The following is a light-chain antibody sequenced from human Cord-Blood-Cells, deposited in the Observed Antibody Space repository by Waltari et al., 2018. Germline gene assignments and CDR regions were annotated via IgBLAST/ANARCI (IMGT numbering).Light chain of an antibody. CDR1: SSAVGRHHL. J-gene: IGLJ1*01. Sequence: QSALTQPASVSGSPGPSITISCTGTSSAVGRHHLVSWYQQHPGEAPKLMIDEGSKRPSGVSNRFSGSKSGNTASLTISGLQAEDEADYYCCSYAGSSTYVFGTGTKVTVL. CDR2: EGS. CDR3: CSYAGSSTYV. V-gene: IGLV2-23*01.